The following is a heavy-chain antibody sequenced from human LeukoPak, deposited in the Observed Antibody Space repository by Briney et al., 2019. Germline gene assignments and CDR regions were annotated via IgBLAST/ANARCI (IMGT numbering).Heavy chain of an antibody. Sequence: ASVMLSCTASGFTFSSYGMIWVRQAPGQGLEWMGWISAYSDNTNYAQNLQGRVTMTTVTSTSTAYMEVRSLRSDDPAVYYCARDYGSGSYRFDYWGQGTLVSVSS. CDR3: ARDYGSGSYRFDY. D-gene: IGHD3-10*01. CDR2: ISAYSDNT. V-gene: IGHV1-18*04. CDR1: GFTFSSYG. J-gene: IGHJ4*02.